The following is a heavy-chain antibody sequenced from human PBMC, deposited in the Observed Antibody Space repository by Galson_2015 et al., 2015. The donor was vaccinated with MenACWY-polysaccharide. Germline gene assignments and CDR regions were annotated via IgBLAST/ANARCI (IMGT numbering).Heavy chain of an antibody. J-gene: IGHJ3*02. Sequence: GSLRLSCAASGFTVSSNYMSWVRQAPGKGLEWVSVIYSGGSTYYADSVKGRFTISRDNSKNTLYLQMNSLRAEDTAVYYCARDHSVGGDAFDIWGQGTMVTVSS. CDR1: GFTVSSNY. CDR3: ARDHSVGGDAFDI. CDR2: IYSGGST. D-gene: IGHD3-16*01. V-gene: IGHV3-53*01.